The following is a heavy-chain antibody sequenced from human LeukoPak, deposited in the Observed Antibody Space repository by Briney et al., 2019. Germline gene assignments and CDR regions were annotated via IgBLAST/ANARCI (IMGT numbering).Heavy chain of an antibody. CDR2: ISSSGNTT. Sequence: GGSLRLSCAASGFTFSDYYMSWIRQAPGKGLECVSYISSSGNTTYHADSVKGRFTISRDNAKNSLYLQMNNLRAEDTAVYYCAKDRVTVITSPFDYWGQGTLVTVSS. J-gene: IGHJ4*02. CDR3: AKDRVTVITSPFDY. CDR1: GFTFSDYY. V-gene: IGHV3-11*01. D-gene: IGHD4-23*01.